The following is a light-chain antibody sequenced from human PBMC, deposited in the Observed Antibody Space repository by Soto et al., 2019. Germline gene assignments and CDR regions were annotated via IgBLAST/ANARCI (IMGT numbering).Light chain of an antibody. CDR1: SSDVGGYKY. Sequence: QSALTQPASVSGSPGQSITISCTGTSSDVGGYKYVSWYQHHPGKAPKLIIFEVNNRPSGVSNRFSGSKSGNTASLTISGLQAEDEADYYCSSYTSSDTLVLFGGGTKVTVL. V-gene: IGLV2-14*01. J-gene: IGLJ2*01. CDR2: EVN. CDR3: SSYTSSDTLVL.